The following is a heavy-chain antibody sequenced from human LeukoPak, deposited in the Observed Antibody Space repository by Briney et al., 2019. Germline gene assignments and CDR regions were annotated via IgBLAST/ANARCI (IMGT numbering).Heavy chain of an antibody. CDR3: TTDRREVIVADVTLSYYYYYMDV. CDR2: IKSKSEGGTT. Sequence: GGSLRLSCAASGFIFKNAWMSWVRQAPGKGLEWVGRIKSKSEGGTTDYAAPVKGRFTISRDDSKQTLYLQMNRLETEDTALYFCTTDRREVIVADVTLSYYYYYMDVWGKGTTVIIS. V-gene: IGHV3-15*01. D-gene: IGHD2/OR15-2a*01. J-gene: IGHJ6*03. CDR1: GFIFKNAW.